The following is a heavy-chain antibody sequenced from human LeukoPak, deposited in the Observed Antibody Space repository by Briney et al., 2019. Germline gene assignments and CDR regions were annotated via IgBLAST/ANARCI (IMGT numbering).Heavy chain of an antibody. CDR1: GFTFSSYV. Sequence: GGSLRLSCAASGFTFSSYVMHWVRQAPGKGLEWVAIISYDGSNEYYADSVKGRFTISRDNAKNSLYLQMNSLRAEDTAVYYCARDRSPGNFDYWGQGTLVTVSS. CDR3: ARDRSPGNFDY. D-gene: IGHD3-10*01. CDR2: ISYDGSNE. V-gene: IGHV3-30*04. J-gene: IGHJ4*02.